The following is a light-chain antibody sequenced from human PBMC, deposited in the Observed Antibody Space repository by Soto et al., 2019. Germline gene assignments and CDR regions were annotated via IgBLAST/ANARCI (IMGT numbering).Light chain of an antibody. CDR3: QQRRNWPPGVT. Sequence: EIVLTQSPATLSLSPGERATLSCRASQSVSSSLAWYQQKPGQPPRLLIHDASNRATGIPARFSGSGSGTDFTLTISSLEPEDFAVYYCQQRRNWPPGVTFGPGTKVDVK. V-gene: IGKV3-11*01. J-gene: IGKJ3*01. CDR1: QSVSSS. CDR2: DAS.